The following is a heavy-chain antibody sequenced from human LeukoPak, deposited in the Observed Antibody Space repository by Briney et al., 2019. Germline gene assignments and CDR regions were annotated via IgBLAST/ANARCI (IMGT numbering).Heavy chain of an antibody. J-gene: IGHJ4*02. Sequence: QPGGSLRLSCAASGFTFGDYAMHWVRQAPGKGLEWVSGISWNSGSIGYADSVKGRFTISRDNAKNSLYLQMNSLRAEDTALYYCAKASGGGYVGDFDHWGQGTLVTVSS. D-gene: IGHD5-12*01. CDR1: GFTFGDYA. CDR2: ISWNSGSI. CDR3: AKASGGGYVGDFDH. V-gene: IGHV3-9*01.